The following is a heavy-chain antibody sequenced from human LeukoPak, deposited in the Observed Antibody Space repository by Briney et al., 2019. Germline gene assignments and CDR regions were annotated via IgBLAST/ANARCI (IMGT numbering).Heavy chain of an antibody. CDR2: ISHSGSS. V-gene: IGHV4-34*01. CDR3: ARLSSGYLDY. J-gene: IGHJ4*02. CDR1: GGSISSYY. Sequence: PSETLSLTCTVSGGSISSYYWSWIRQPPGRGLEWIGDISHSGSSHYNPSLKSRLSMSVDTSKNQFSLKLSSVTAADTAVYYCARLSSGYLDYWGQGTLVTVSS. D-gene: IGHD3-22*01.